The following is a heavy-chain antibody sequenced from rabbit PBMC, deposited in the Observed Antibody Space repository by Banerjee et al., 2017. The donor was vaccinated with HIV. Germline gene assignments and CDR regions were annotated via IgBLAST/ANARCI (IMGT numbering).Heavy chain of an antibody. CDR3: ARDLAGAIGWNFNL. D-gene: IGHD4-1*01. V-gene: IGHV1S40*01. CDR1: GFSFSSSYW. Sequence: QSLEASGGDLVKPGASLTLTCTASGFSFSSSYWICWVRQAPGKGLEWIGRINTGSGNTVYASWAKGRFTVSKASTTTVTLQMTSLTGADTATYFCARDLAGAIGWNFNLWGQGTLVTVS. J-gene: IGHJ4*01. CDR2: INTGSGNT.